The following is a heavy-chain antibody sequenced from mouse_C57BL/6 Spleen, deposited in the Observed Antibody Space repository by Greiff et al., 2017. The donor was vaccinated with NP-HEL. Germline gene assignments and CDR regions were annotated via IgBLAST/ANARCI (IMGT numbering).Heavy chain of an antibody. Sequence: EVKLVESGGGLVKPGGSLKLSCAASGFTFSSYAMSWVRQTPEKRLEWVATISDGGSYTYYPDNVKGRFTISRDNAKNNLYLQMSHLKSEDTAMYYCAREGDGGAYWGQGTLVTVSA. D-gene: IGHD3-3*01. J-gene: IGHJ3*01. CDR1: GFTFSSYA. V-gene: IGHV5-4*01. CDR2: ISDGGSYT. CDR3: AREGDGGAY.